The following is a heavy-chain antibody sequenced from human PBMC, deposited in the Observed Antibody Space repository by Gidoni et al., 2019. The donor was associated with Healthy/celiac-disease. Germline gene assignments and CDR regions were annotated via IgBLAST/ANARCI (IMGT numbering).Heavy chain of an antibody. Sequence: EVQLVESGGGLVQPGGYLRLSCAAYGFTFSSYWMSWVRQAPGKGLEWVANIKQDGSEKYYVDSVKGRFTISRDNAKNSLYLQMNSLRAEDTAVYYCARVYGSGEYGMDVWGQGTTVTVSS. V-gene: IGHV3-7*04. CDR1: GFTFSSYW. J-gene: IGHJ6*02. CDR2: IKQDGSEK. D-gene: IGHD3-10*01. CDR3: ARVYGSGEYGMDV.